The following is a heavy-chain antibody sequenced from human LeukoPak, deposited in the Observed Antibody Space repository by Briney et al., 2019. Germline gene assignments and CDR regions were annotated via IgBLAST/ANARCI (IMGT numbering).Heavy chain of an antibody. Sequence: GGSLRLSCVASGFTFSTHAMHWVRQAPGKGLEYVSGITINGGSTYYANSVKGRFTVSRDNSKNTLYLQIGSLRAEDMAVYYCARAIYGDYASTDYYYYYGLDVWGQGTTVTVSS. J-gene: IGHJ6*02. CDR1: GFTFSTHA. V-gene: IGHV3-64*01. D-gene: IGHD4-17*01. CDR2: ITINGGST. CDR3: ARAIYGDYASTDYYYYYGLDV.